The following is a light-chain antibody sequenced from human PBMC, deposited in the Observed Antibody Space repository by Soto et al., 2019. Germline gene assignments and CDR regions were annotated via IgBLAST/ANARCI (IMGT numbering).Light chain of an antibody. J-gene: IGKJ5*01. CDR2: GAS. V-gene: IGKV3-20*01. Sequence: EIVLTPSPGTLSLSTGERATLSCRASQSVISTYLAWYQQKPGQAPRLLIYGASSRATGIPDRFSGSGSGTDFTLTISRLEPEDCAVYFCKQYGNSPRTFGQGTRPEI. CDR1: QSVISTY. CDR3: KQYGNSPRT.